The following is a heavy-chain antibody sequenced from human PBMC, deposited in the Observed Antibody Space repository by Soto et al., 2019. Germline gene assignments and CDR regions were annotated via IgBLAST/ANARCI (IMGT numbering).Heavy chain of an antibody. D-gene: IGHD6-13*01. CDR3: GLGIAAAGGY. CDR1: GGTFSSYT. V-gene: IGHV1-69*02. Sequence: QVQLVQSGAEVKKPGSSVKVSCKASGGTFSSYTISWVRQAPGQGLEWMGRIIPILGIANYAQKFQGRVTITADKSTSTAYMERSSLRSEDTAGYYCGLGIAAAGGYWGQGTLVTVSS. J-gene: IGHJ4*02. CDR2: IIPILGIA.